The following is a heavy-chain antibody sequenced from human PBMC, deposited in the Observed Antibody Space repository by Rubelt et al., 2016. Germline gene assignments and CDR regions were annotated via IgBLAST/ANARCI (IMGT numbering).Heavy chain of an antibody. J-gene: IGHJ4*02. CDR3: AKRHLYGDCSFDY. CDR2: ISGNGRST. D-gene: IGHD4-17*01. V-gene: IGHV3-23*01. Sequence: GGGLEWVSLISGNGRSTYDADSVKGRFTISRDNSRNMLYLQMNNLRAEDTAVYYCAKRHLYGDCSFDYWGQGTLVTVSS.